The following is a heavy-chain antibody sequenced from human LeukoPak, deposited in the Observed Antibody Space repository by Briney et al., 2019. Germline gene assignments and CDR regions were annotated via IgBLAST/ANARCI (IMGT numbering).Heavy chain of an antibody. V-gene: IGHV1-69*13. CDR2: IIPIFGTA. CDR3: ARDARAVAGPTLDY. D-gene: IGHD6-19*01. Sequence: VKVSCKASGGTFSSYAISWVRQAPGQGLEWMGGIIPIFGTANYAQKFQGRVTITADESTSTAYMELSSLRSEDTAVYYCARDARAVAGPTLDYWGQGTLVTVSS. J-gene: IGHJ4*02. CDR1: GGTFSSYA.